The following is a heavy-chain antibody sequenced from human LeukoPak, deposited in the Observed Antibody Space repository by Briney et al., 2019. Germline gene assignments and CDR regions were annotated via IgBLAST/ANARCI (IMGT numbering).Heavy chain of an antibody. Sequence: PSETQSLTCTVSGGSISSYYWSWIRQPAGKGLEWIGRIYTSGSTNYNPSLKSRVTMSVDTSKNQFSLKLSSVTAADTAVYYCARENISLLWFGELLGYYFDYWGQGTLVTVSS. V-gene: IGHV4-4*07. CDR1: GGSISSYY. J-gene: IGHJ4*02. D-gene: IGHD3-10*01. CDR2: IYTSGST. CDR3: ARENISLLWFGELLGYYFDY.